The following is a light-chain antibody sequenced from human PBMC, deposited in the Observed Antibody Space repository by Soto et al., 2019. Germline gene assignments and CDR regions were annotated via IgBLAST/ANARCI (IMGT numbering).Light chain of an antibody. CDR2: GAS. CDR1: QTVGTTY. J-gene: IGKJ1*01. CDR3: QLYGSSRWT. V-gene: IGKV3-20*01. Sequence: EVVLAQSQATLCLFPGESATLSCRASQTVGTTYLAWYQHKPGQAPRLLIYGASTRATGIPDRFSGSRSGTDFTLTISRLEPEDFAVYFCQLYGSSRWTFGQGTKVDIK.